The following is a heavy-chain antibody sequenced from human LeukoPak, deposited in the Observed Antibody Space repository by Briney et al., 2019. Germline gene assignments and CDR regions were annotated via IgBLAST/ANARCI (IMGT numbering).Heavy chain of an antibody. CDR2: ISSSSGYI. CDR3: ARKEAAMNY. Sequence: GGSLRLSCAASGFTFSSYSMNWVRQAPGKGLEWVSSISSSSGYIYYADSVKGRFTNSRDNAKNSLYLQMNSLRAEDTAVYYCARKEAAMNYWGQGTLVTVSS. D-gene: IGHD2-2*01. CDR1: GFTFSSYS. J-gene: IGHJ4*02. V-gene: IGHV3-21*01.